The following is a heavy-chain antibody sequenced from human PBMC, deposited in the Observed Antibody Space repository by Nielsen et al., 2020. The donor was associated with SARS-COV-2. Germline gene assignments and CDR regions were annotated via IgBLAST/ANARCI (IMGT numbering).Heavy chain of an antibody. D-gene: IGHD6-13*01. J-gene: IGHJ6*02. CDR1: GFTFSRNW. CDR3: ARSPFHRSSWYGMDV. CDR2: IAEDGSDQ. Sequence: GESLKISCAASGFTFSRNWMSWVRQAPGKGLEWVANIAEDGSDQTYVDSVKGRFTISRDNAKNSVYLQMNSLRVEDTAVYYCARSPFHRSSWYGMDVWGQGTTVTVSS. V-gene: IGHV3-7*01.